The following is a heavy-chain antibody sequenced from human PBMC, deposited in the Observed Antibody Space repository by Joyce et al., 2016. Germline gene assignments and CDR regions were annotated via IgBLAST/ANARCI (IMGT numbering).Heavy chain of an antibody. CDR1: GFTFSDGG. Sequence: EVQLVESGGGLVKPGGSLRLSCAASGFTFSDGGMNWVRQAPGKGLEWVSFISYSSTYIYYADSVKGRFTISRDNAKNSLYLQMNSLRGEDTALYYCARERGSSAHFDYWGQGTLVIVSS. D-gene: IGHD6-6*01. V-gene: IGHV3-21*02. J-gene: IGHJ4*02. CDR3: ARERGSSAHFDY. CDR2: ISYSSTYI.